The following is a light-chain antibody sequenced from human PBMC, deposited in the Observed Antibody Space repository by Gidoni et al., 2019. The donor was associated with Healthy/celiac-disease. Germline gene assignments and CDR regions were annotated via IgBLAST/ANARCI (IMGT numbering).Light chain of an antibody. V-gene: IGKV3-11*01. Sequence: EIVLTQSPATLSLSPGERATLSCRASQSVSSYLAWYQQKPGQAPRLLIYDASNRATGIPARFSGSGSGTDFTLTISSLEPEDFAVYYCQQRSSWPITFXQXTRLEIK. J-gene: IGKJ5*01. CDR3: QQRSSWPIT. CDR1: QSVSSY. CDR2: DAS.